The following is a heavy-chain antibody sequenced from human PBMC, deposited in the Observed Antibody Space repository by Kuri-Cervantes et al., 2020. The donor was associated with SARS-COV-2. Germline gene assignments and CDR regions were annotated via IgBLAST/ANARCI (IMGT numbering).Heavy chain of an antibody. CDR3: ARDPYNWNHNVGAFDI. J-gene: IGHJ3*02. Sequence: GESLKISCAASGFTFSSYSMNWVRQAPGKGLEWVSYISSSSSTIYYADSVKGRFTISRDNAKNSLYLQMNSLRAEDTAVYYCARDPYNWNHNVGAFDIWGQGTMVTVSS. V-gene: IGHV3-48*01. D-gene: IGHD1-20*01. CDR1: GFTFSSYS. CDR2: ISSSSSTI.